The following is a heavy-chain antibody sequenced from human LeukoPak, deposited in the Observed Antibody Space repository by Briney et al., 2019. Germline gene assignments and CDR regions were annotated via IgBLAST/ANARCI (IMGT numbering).Heavy chain of an antibody. D-gene: IGHD3-3*01. CDR2: IRYDGSNK. V-gene: IGHV3-30*02. Sequence: AGGSLRLSCAASGFTFSSYGMHWVRQAPGKGLEWVAFIRYDGSNKYYADSVKGRFTISRDNSRNTLYLQMNSLRAEDTAVYYCAKASQGRITIFVLDYWGQGTLVTVSS. CDR3: AKASQGRITIFVLDY. CDR1: GFTFSSYG. J-gene: IGHJ4*02.